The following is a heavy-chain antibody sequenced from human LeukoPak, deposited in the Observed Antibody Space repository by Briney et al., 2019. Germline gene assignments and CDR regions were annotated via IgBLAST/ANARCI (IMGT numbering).Heavy chain of an antibody. CDR2: IYTSGST. J-gene: IGHJ6*03. Sequence: PSETLSLTCTVSGGSISSGSYYWSWIRQPAGKGLEWIGRIYTSGSTNYNPSLKSRVTISVDTSKNQFSLKLSSVTAADTAVYYCARDLMGVYYGSGSYPYYYYYMDVWGKGTTVTISS. CDR3: ARDLMGVYYGSGSYPYYYYYMDV. D-gene: IGHD3-10*01. CDR1: GGSISSGSYY. V-gene: IGHV4-61*02.